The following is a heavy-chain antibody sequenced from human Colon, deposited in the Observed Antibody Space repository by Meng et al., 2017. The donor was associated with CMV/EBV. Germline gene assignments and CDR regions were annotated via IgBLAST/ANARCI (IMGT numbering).Heavy chain of an antibody. J-gene: IGHJ5*02. CDR1: GGSISSYY. D-gene: IGHD3-3*01. V-gene: IGHV4-4*07. Sequence: GSLRLSCTVSGGSISSYYWSWIRQPAGKGLEWIGRIYTSGSTNYNPSLKSRVTMSVDTSKNQFSLKLSSVTAADTAVYYCARSQFFGVVIGRINWFDPWGQGTLVTVSS. CDR2: IYTSGST. CDR3: ARSQFFGVVIGRINWFDP.